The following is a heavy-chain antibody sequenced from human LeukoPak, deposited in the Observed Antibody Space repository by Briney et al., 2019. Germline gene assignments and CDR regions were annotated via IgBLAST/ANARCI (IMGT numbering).Heavy chain of an antibody. D-gene: IGHD3-22*01. J-gene: IGHJ4*02. CDR2: ISAYNGNT. V-gene: IGHV1-18*01. CDR1: GYTFTSYG. CDR3: ARGYYYDSSGYYSGY. Sequence: ASVKVSCKASGYTFTSYGISWVRQAPGQGLEWMGWISAYNGNTNYAQKFQGRVIMTRDTSISTAYMELSRLRSDDTAVYYCARGYYYDSSGYYSGYWGQGTLVTVSS.